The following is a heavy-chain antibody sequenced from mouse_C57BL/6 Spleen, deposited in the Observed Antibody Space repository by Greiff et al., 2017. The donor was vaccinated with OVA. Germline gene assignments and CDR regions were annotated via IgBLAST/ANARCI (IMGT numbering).Heavy chain of an antibody. CDR2: IDPSDSYT. CDR3: AKSKEVDY. CDR1: GYTFTSYW. D-gene: IGHD2-5*01. Sequence: VQLQQSGAELVKPGASVKLSCKASGYTFTSYWMQWVKQRPGQGLEWIGEIDPSDSYTNYNQKFKGKATLTVDTSSSTADMQLSSLTSEDSAVYYCAKSKEVDYWGQGTSVTVSS. V-gene: IGHV1-50*01. J-gene: IGHJ4*01.